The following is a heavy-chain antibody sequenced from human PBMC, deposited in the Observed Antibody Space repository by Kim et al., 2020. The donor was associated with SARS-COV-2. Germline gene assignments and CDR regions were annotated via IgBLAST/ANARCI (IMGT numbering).Heavy chain of an antibody. J-gene: IGHJ4*02. CDR1: GFTFNKYW. V-gene: IGHV3-7*01. CDR2: IKEDGSEK. Sequence: GGSLRLSCTVSGFTFNKYWMSWVRQAPGKGLEWVANIKEDGSEKYYVDSIKGRFTISRDNPKKSLYLQMNSLRAEDTAVYYCGRDYSDWGQGTLVTVSS. D-gene: IGHD6-13*01. CDR3: GRDYSD.